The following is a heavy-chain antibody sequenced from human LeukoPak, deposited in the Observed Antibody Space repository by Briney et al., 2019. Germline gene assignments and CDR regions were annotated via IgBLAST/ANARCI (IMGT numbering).Heavy chain of an antibody. V-gene: IGHV1-69*04. CDR3: AGERSSSSCYGLFDY. CDR2: IIPILGIA. J-gene: IGHJ4*02. Sequence: ASVKVSCKASGGTFSSYAISWVRQAPGQGLEWMGRIIPILGIANYAQKFQGRVTITADKSTSTAYMELSSLRSEDTAVYYCAGERSSSSCYGLFDYWGQGTLVTVSS. D-gene: IGHD6-13*01. CDR1: GGTFSSYA.